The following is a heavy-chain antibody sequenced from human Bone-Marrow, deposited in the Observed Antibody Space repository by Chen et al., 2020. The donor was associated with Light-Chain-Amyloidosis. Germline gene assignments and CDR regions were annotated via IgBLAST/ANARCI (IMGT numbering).Heavy chain of an antibody. CDR1: GFVFSAYS. D-gene: IGHD3-10*01. J-gene: IGHJ4*02. V-gene: IGHV3-48*01. Sequence: GGSLRLSCVASGFVFSAYSMNWVRQAPGKGLEWISYINWDSTATYYPDSMRGRCTISRDNSKNTVHLQMDNLRAEDTAMYYCAKVLSAFDGSYNFDHWGRGNLVTVSS. CDR3: AKVLSAFDGSYNFDH. CDR2: INWDSTAT.